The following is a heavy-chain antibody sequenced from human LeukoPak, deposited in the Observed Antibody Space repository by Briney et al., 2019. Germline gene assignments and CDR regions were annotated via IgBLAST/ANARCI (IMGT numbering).Heavy chain of an antibody. V-gene: IGHV5-51*01. CDR3: ARLLLWFGESFDY. Sequence: GESLKISCKGSGYSFTSYWIGWVRQMPEKGLEWMGIIYPGDSDTRYSTSFQGQVTISADKSISTAYLQWSSLKASDTAMYYCARLLLWFGESFDYWGQGTLVTVSS. D-gene: IGHD3-10*01. J-gene: IGHJ4*02. CDR2: IYPGDSDT. CDR1: GYSFTSYW.